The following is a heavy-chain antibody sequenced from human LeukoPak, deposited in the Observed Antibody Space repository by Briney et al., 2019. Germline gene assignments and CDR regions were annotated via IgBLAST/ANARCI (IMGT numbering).Heavy chain of an antibody. J-gene: IGHJ4*02. CDR1: GFTFSSYW. Sequence: GGSLRLSCTASGFTFSSYWMTWVRQAPGKGLEWVANIEPAGSATYYVDSVKGRFTISRGNAKNLLYLQMNSLRAEDSAVYHCGRFGYVAAVDSWGQGALVTVSS. V-gene: IGHV3-7*01. CDR3: GRFGYVAAVDS. CDR2: IEPAGSAT. D-gene: IGHD2-15*01.